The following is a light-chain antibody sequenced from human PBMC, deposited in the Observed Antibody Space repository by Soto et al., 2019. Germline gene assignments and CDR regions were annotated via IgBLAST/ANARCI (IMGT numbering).Light chain of an antibody. CDR2: DVT. Sequence: QSVLTQPPSASGSPGQSVTISCTGTSSDVGGYNYVSWHQQHPGKAPKLIIYDVTKRPSGVPDRFSGSKSGYTASLTVSGLQAEDEADYYCSSFAGGNTYVFGTGTTSPS. CDR3: SSFAGGNTYV. V-gene: IGLV2-8*01. CDR1: SSDVGGYNY. J-gene: IGLJ1*01.